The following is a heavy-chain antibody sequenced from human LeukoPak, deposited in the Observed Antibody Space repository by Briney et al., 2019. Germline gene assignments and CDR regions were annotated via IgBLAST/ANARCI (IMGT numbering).Heavy chain of an antibody. CDR2: ISGSGGGT. CDR3: ARGSLLWFGELPFDP. Sequence: PGGSLRLSCAASGFTFSNYAMSWVRQAPGKGLEWVSAISGSGGGTYYADSVKGRFTISRDNAKNSLWLQMDSLRAEDTAVYYCARGSLLWFGELPFDPWGQGTLVTVSS. V-gene: IGHV3-23*01. CDR1: GFTFSNYA. D-gene: IGHD3-10*01. J-gene: IGHJ5*02.